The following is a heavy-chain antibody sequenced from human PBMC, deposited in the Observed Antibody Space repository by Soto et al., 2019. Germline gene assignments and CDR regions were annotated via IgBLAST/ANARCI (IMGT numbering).Heavy chain of an antibody. D-gene: IGHD2-15*01. J-gene: IGHJ3*02. Sequence: ASVKVSCKASGYTFTSYYMHWVRQAPGQGLEWMGIINPSGGSTSYAQKFQGRVTMTRDTSTSTVYMELSSLRSEDTAVYYCARVPRCSGGSCYSRDAFDIWGQGTMVTVSS. CDR3: ARVPRCSGGSCYSRDAFDI. CDR2: INPSGGST. V-gene: IGHV1-46*03. CDR1: GYTFTSYY.